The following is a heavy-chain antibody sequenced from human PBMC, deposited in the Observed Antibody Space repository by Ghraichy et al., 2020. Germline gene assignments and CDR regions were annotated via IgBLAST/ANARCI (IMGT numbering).Heavy chain of an antibody. D-gene: IGHD3-16*02. V-gene: IGHV4-61*01. CDR2: IYYSGST. J-gene: IGHJ4*02. CDR1: GGSVSSGSYY. CDR3: ARETFYDYVWGSYRYVDY. Sequence: SETLSLTCTVSGGSVSSGSYYWSWIRQPPGKGLEWIGYIYYSGSTNYNPSLKSRVTISVDTSKNQFSLKLSSVTAADTAVYYCARETFYDYVWGSYRYVDYWGQGTLVTVSS.